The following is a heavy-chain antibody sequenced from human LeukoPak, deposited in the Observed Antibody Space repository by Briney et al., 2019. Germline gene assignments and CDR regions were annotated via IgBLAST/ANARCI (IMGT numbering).Heavy chain of an antibody. Sequence: GGSLRLSCAASGFTFSSYAMSWVRQAPGKGLEWVSAISGSGGSTYYADSVKGRFTISRDNSKNTLYLQMNSLRAEDTAVYYCAKAPAPHYYDSSAQGVDYWDQGTLVTVSS. CDR2: ISGSGGST. CDR1: GFTFSSYA. CDR3: AKAPAPHYYDSSAQGVDY. J-gene: IGHJ4*02. V-gene: IGHV3-23*01. D-gene: IGHD3-22*01.